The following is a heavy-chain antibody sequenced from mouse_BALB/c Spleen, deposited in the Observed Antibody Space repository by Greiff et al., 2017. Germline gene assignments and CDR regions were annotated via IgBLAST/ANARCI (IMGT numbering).Heavy chain of an antibody. CDR1: GYSITSGYY. Sequence: EVQLQESGPGLVKPSQSLSLTCSVTGYSITSGYYWNWIRQFPGNKLEWMGYISYDGSNNYNPSLKNRISITRDTSKNQFFLKLNSVTTEDTATYYCAREGLGDAMDYWGQGTSVTVSS. D-gene: IGHD3-3*01. CDR3: AREGLGDAMDY. J-gene: IGHJ4*01. V-gene: IGHV3-6*02. CDR2: ISYDGSN.